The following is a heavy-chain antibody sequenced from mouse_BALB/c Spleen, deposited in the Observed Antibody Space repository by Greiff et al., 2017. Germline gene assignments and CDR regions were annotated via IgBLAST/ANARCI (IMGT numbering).Heavy chain of an antibody. CDR3: ARGAMDY. V-gene: IGHV5-9-4*01. Sequence: DVKVVESGGGLVKPGGSLKLSCAASGFTFSSYAMSWVRQSPEKRLEWVAEISSGGSYTYYPDTVTGRFTISRDNAKNTLYLEMSSLRSEDTAMYYCARGAMDYWGQGTSVTVSS. CDR1: GFTFSSYA. J-gene: IGHJ4*01. CDR2: ISSGGSYT.